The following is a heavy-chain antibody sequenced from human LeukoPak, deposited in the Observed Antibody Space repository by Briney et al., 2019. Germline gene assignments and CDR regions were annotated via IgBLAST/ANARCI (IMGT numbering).Heavy chain of an antibody. CDR1: GFTFSSYA. J-gene: IGHJ4*02. CDR2: ISGSGGST. V-gene: IGHV3-23*01. CDR3: ASHPVWVTVTTFPYFDY. Sequence: PGGSLRLSCAASGFTFSSYAMSWVRQAPGKGLEWVSAISGSGGSTYYADSVKGRFTISRDNSKNTLYLQMNSLRAEDTAVYYCASHPVWVTVTTFPYFDYWGQGTLVTVSS. D-gene: IGHD4-17*01.